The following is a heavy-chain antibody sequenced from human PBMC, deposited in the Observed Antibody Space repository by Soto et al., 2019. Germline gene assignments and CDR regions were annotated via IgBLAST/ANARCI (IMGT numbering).Heavy chain of an antibody. J-gene: IGHJ5*02. V-gene: IGHV3-48*01. CDR1: GFTFSSYS. CDR3: AREEGLLNWFDP. Sequence: EVQLVESGGGLVQPGGSLRLSCAASGFTFSSYSMNWVRQAPGQGLEWVSYISSSSSTIYYADSVKGRFTISRDNAKNSLYLQMNSLRAEYTAVCYCAREEGLLNWFDPWGQGTLVPFSS. CDR2: ISSSSSTI. D-gene: IGHD1-26*01.